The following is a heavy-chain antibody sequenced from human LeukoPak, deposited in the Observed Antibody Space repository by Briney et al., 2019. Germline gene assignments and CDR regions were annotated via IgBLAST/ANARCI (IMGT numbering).Heavy chain of an antibody. CDR1: GFTFSSYS. CDR2: IKQDGSEK. Sequence: GGSLRLSCAASGFTFSSYSMNWVRQAPGKGLEWVANIKQDGSEKYYVDSVKGRFTISRDNAKNSLYLQMNSLRAEDTAVYYCARAPFPYYYDSSGYSRFDYWGQGTLVTVSS. V-gene: IGHV3-7*01. CDR3: ARAPFPYYYDSSGYSRFDY. D-gene: IGHD3-22*01. J-gene: IGHJ4*02.